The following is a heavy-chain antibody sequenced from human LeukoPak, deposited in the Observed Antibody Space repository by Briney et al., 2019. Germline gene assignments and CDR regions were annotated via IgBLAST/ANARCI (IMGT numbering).Heavy chain of an antibody. Sequence: SQTLSLTCAISGDSVSNSVAAWNWIRQSPSGGLEWLGRTYYRSTWYFDYAVFVESRLTVNPDTSKNQFSLQLSSVTPDDTAVYYCARDPPYSHSVLDVWGQGTTVTVSS. CDR3: ARDPPYSHSVLDV. J-gene: IGHJ6*02. CDR1: GDSVSNSVAA. CDR2: TYYRSTWYF. D-gene: IGHD2-21*01. V-gene: IGHV6-1*01.